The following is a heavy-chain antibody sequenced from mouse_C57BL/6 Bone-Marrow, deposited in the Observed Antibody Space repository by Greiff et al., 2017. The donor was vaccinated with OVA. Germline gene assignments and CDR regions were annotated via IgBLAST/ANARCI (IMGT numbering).Heavy chain of an antibody. CDR1: GYTFTSYT. J-gene: IGHJ4*01. CDR2: INPSSGYT. D-gene: IGHD1-1*01. Sequence: VKLQESGADLARPGASVKMSCKASGYTFTSYTMHWVKQRPGQGLEWIGYINPSSGYTKYNQKFKDKATLTADKSSSTAYMQLSSQTSEDSAVYYCARRGRYGSSYYAMDYWGQGTSVTVSS. V-gene: IGHV1-4*01. CDR3: ARRGRYGSSYYAMDY.